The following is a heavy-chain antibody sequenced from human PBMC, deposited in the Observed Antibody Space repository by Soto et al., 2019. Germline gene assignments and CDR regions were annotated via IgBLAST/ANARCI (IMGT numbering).Heavy chain of an antibody. D-gene: IGHD3-16*02. CDR1: GYTFTSYG. J-gene: IGHJ4*02. CDR3: ARVGTYYDYVWGRYRPSPFDY. Sequence: QVQLVQSGAEVKKPGASVKVSCKASGYTFTSYGISWVRQAPGQGLEWMGWISAYNGNTNYAQKLQGRVTMTTDTSTSTAYMELRSLRSDDTAVYYCARVGTYYDYVWGRYRPSPFDYWGQGTLVTVSS. CDR2: ISAYNGNT. V-gene: IGHV1-18*01.